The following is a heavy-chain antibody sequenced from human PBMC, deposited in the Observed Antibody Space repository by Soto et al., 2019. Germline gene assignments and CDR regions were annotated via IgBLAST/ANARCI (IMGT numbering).Heavy chain of an antibody. D-gene: IGHD2-21*02. J-gene: IGHJ4*02. Sequence: QITLKESGPTLVKPTQTLTLTCTFSGFSLSTSGVGVGWIRQPPGKALEWLALIYWDDDKRYSPSLKRRLTITKETSKNQVVLTMTNMDPVDTATYYCAHGPGGNSYFDYWGQGTLVTVSS. CDR1: GFSLSTSGVG. V-gene: IGHV2-5*02. CDR2: IYWDDDK. CDR3: AHGPGGNSYFDY.